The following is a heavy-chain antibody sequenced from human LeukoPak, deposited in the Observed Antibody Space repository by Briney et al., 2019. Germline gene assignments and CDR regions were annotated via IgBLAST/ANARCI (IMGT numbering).Heavy chain of an antibody. CDR1: GGTFSRLT. J-gene: IGHJ4*02. V-gene: IGHV1-69*01. Sequence: SVKVSCKASGGTFSRLTISWVRQAPGQGFEWMGGITPIFGTANFAQKFQGRVSITADESTSTAYMELSSLRSEDTAVYYCARSDYYDSSGYYSPGTPFDYWGQGTLVTVSS. D-gene: IGHD3-22*01. CDR2: ITPIFGTA. CDR3: ARSDYYDSSGYYSPGTPFDY.